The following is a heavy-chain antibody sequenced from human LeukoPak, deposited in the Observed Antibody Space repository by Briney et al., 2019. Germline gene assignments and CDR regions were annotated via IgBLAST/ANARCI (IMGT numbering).Heavy chain of an antibody. CDR3: ARDEDSYGYGWFDP. Sequence: PSETLSLTCTVSGASIISYYWSWIRQPPGKGLEWIGYMYYSGSTNYNPSLKSRVTISVDTSKNQFSLKLSSVTAADTAVYYCARDEDSYGYGWFDPWGQGTLVTVSS. CDR2: MYYSGST. CDR1: GASIISYY. V-gene: IGHV4-59*01. D-gene: IGHD5-18*01. J-gene: IGHJ5*02.